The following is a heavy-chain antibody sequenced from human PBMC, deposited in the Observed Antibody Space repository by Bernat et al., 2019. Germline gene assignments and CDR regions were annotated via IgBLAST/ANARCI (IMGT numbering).Heavy chain of an antibody. D-gene: IGHD3-9*01. CDR1: GFTFDDYD. CDR2: INWNGGST. CDR3: ARVSYDILTGYLRWFDP. J-gene: IGHJ5*02. V-gene: IGHV3-20*04. Sequence: EVQLVESGGGVVRPGGSLRLSCAASGFTFDDYDMSWVRQAPGKGLEWVSGINWNGGSTGYADSVKGRFTISRDNAKNSLYLQMNSLRAEDTALYYCARVSYDILTGYLRWFDPWGQGTLVTVSS.